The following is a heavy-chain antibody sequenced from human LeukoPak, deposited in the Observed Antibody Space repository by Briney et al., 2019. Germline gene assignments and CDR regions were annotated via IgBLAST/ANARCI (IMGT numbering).Heavy chain of an antibody. CDR3: ARYGGNSRGFDY. D-gene: IGHD4-23*01. Sequence: SETLSLTCTVSGGFISSYYWSWIRQPPGKGLEWIGYIYYSGSTNYNPSLKSRVTISVDTSKNQFSLKLSSVTAADTAVYYCARYGGNSRGFDYWGQGTLVTVSS. CDR1: GGFISSYY. V-gene: IGHV4-59*01. J-gene: IGHJ4*02. CDR2: IYYSGST.